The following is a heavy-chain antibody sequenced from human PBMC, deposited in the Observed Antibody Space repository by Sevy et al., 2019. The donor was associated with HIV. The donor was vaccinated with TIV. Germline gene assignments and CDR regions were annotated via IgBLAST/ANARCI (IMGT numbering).Heavy chain of an antibody. D-gene: IGHD6-13*01. V-gene: IGHV3-53*01. CDR3: ARLHPHIAAARAMDV. CDR2: SYSDDSR. CDR1: GFTVTNNY. Sequence: GGSLRLSCAASGFTVTNNYISWVRQAPGKGLDWVALSYSDDSRYFADSVRGRFTISRDSLKNTLSLQMNSLRAEDTAVYYCARLHPHIAAARAMDVWGQRTTVTVSS. J-gene: IGHJ6*02.